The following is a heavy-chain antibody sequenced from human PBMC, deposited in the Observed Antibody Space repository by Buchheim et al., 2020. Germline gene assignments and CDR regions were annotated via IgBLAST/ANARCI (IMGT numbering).Heavy chain of an antibody. CDR2: IYHSGST. J-gene: IGHJ4*02. D-gene: IGHD1-26*01. V-gene: IGHV4-4*02. CDR1: GGSIRSTNW. Sequence: QVQLQESGPGPVKPSGTLSLTCAVSGGSIRSTNWWTWVRQPPGKGLEWIGEIYHSGSTNYNPSLKRRVTISVDKSKNQSSLKVTAVTAADTAVYYCARGNGSYSFNYWGQGTL. CDR3: ARGNGSYSFNY.